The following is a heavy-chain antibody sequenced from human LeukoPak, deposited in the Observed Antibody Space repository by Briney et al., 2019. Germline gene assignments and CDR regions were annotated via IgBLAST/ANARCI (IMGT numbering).Heavy chain of an antibody. CDR2: ISSSSSYI. CDR1: GGSISSYY. V-gene: IGHV3-21*01. J-gene: IGHJ3*02. CDR3: ARDGYYGPGAFDI. D-gene: IGHD3-10*01. Sequence: ETLSLTCTVSGGSISSYYWSWIRQPPGKGLEWVSSISSSSSYIYYADSVKGRFTISRGNAKNSLYLQMNSLRAEDTAVYYCARDGYYGPGAFDIWGQGTMVTVSS.